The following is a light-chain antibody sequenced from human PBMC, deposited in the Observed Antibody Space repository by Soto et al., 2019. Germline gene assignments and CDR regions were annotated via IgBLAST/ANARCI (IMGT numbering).Light chain of an antibody. J-gene: IGKJ1*01. CDR2: SAS. V-gene: IGKV3-20*01. Sequence: EIVLTQSPGTLSLSPGERVTLSCRASQSVSSNYLAWYQQKPGQAPRLLIYSASSRATGIPDRFSGSGSATDFTLTISRLEPEDVAVYYCQQYGSSPRTFGQGTKVEIK. CDR3: QQYGSSPRT. CDR1: QSVSSNY.